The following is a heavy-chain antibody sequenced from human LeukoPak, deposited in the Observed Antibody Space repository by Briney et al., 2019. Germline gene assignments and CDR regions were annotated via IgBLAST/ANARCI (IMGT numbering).Heavy chain of an antibody. Sequence: SETLSLTCTVSGGSISSNNYYWGWIRQPPGKGLEWVGSIYYSGSTNYNPSLKSRGTISVDTSKNQFSLKLSSVTAADTAVYYCAREDTAMVIDYWGQGTLVTVSS. J-gene: IGHJ4*02. CDR3: AREDTAMVIDY. CDR1: GGSISSNNYY. CDR2: IYYSGST. D-gene: IGHD5-18*01. V-gene: IGHV4-39*07.